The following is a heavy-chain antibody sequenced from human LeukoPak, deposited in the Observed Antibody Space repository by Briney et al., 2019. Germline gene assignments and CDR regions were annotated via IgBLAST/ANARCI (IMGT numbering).Heavy chain of an antibody. V-gene: IGHV1-69*04. CDR2: IIPILGIA. CDR3: ASGGVVDAFDI. J-gene: IGHJ3*02. CDR1: GGTFSSYA. D-gene: IGHD2-15*01. Sequence: ASVKVSCKASGGTFSSYAISWVRQAPGQGLEWMGRIIPILGIANYAQKFQGRVTITADKSTSTAYMELSSLRSEDTAVYYCASGGVVDAFDIWGQGTMVTVSS.